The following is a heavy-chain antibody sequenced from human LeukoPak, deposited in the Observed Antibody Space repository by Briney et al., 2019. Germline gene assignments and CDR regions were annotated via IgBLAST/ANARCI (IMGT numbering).Heavy chain of an antibody. J-gene: IGHJ6*03. D-gene: IGHD1-1*01. CDR1: GGSFSGYY. CDR2: INHSGST. V-gene: IGHV4-34*01. Sequence: PSETLSLTCAVYGGSFSGYYWSWIRQPPGKGLEWIGEINHSGSTNYNPSLKSRVTVSVDTSKNQFSLRLTSVTAADTAVYYCAREGSWTYYYYYMDVWGKGTTVTISS. CDR3: AREGSWTYYYYYMDV.